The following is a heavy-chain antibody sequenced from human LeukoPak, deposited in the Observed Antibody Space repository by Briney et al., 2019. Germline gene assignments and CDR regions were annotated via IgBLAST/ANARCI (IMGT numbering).Heavy chain of an antibody. CDR3: VRTNWAQWYFDF. V-gene: IGHV3-20*04. CDR2: VNWNGGST. D-gene: IGHD7-27*01. J-gene: IGHJ2*01. CDR1: GFSFDDYG. Sequence: GGSLRLSCAASGFSFDDYGMSWVRQAPGEGLEWVSGVNWNGGSTAYADFVKGRFTISRDNARNSLNLQMNNLRAEDTAFCYCVRTNWAQWYFDFWGLGTLVTVSS.